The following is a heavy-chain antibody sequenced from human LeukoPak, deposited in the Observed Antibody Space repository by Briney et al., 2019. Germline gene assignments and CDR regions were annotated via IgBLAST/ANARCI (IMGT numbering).Heavy chain of an antibody. CDR3: VYSSSWLDY. J-gene: IGHJ4*02. D-gene: IGHD6-13*01. Sequence: ASXXVSCKASGYTFTGYYMHWVRQAPGEGGEWRGRINPNSGGTNYAQKFQGRGTITRETEISTAYMELSRLRSDDTAVYYCVYSSSWLDYWGRGTLVTVSS. V-gene: IGHV1-2*06. CDR1: GYTFTGYY. CDR2: INPNSGGT.